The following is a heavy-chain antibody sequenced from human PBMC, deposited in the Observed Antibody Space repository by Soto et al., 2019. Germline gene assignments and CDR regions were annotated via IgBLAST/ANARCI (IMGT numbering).Heavy chain of an antibody. V-gene: IGHV3-74*01. Sequence: GGSLRLSCAASGFTFSSYWMHWVRQAPGKGLVWVSRINSDGSSTSYADSVKGRFTISRDNAKNTLYLQMNSLRAEDTAVYYCARIPRIAARYWYFDLWGRGTLVTVSS. CDR3: ARIPRIAARYWYFDL. D-gene: IGHD6-6*01. J-gene: IGHJ2*01. CDR1: GFTFSSYW. CDR2: INSDGSST.